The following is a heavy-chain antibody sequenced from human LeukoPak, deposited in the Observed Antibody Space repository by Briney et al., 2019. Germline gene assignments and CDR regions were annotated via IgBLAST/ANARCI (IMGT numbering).Heavy chain of an antibody. J-gene: IGHJ4*02. CDR1: GFTFSNYE. Sequence: GGSLRLSCAASGFTFSNYEMNWVRQAPGRGLEWVSYISGSGGTIWDADSVKGRFTISRDNAQNSMYLQMNSLRVEDTAVYYCASEGKAEGGRGGQFDYWGQGALVTVSS. CDR3: ASEGKAEGGRGGQFDY. V-gene: IGHV3-48*03. CDR2: ISGSGGTI. D-gene: IGHD6-13*01.